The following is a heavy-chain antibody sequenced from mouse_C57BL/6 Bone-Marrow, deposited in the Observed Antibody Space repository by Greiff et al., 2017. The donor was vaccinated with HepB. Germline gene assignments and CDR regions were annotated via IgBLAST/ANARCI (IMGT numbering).Heavy chain of an antibody. V-gene: IGHV1-72*01. CDR3: AREGGARILLPYFDD. D-gene: IGHD5-2*01. Sequence: QVQLQQPGAELVKPGASVKLSCKASGYTFTSYWMHWVKQRPGRGLEWIGRIDPNSGGTKYNEKFKSKATLTVDKPSSTAYMQLSSLTSEDSAVYYWAREGGARILLPYFDDWGKGTTLTVSS. CDR2: IDPNSGGT. J-gene: IGHJ2*01. CDR1: GYTFTSYW.